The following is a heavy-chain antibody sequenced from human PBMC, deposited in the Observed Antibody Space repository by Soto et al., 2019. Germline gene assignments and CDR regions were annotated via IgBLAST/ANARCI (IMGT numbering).Heavy chain of an antibody. D-gene: IGHD2-21*02. CDR3: AKSRTYCGGDCYSDWYFDL. V-gene: IGHV5-51*03. J-gene: IGHJ2*01. CDR2: IYPGDSDT. Sequence: EVQLVQSGPEVKKPGESLKISCKGSGYSFTNYWIGWVRQMPGKGLEWMGIIYPGDSDTRYSPSFQGQVTISADKSISAAYLQWSSLKASDTAIYYCAKSRTYCGGDCYSDWYFDLWGRGTLVTVSS. CDR1: GYSFTNYW.